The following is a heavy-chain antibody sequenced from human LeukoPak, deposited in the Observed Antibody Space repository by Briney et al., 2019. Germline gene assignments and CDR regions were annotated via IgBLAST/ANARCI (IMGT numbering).Heavy chain of an antibody. CDR3: AKVRLPSYSSGPFDY. J-gene: IGHJ4*02. CDR2: ISWNSGSI. Sequence: GRSLRLSCAASGFTFDDYAMHWVRQAPGKGLEWVSGISWNSGSIGYADSVKSRFTISRDNAKNSLYLQMNSLRAEDTALYYCAKVRLPSYSSGPFDYWGQGTLVTVSS. D-gene: IGHD6-19*01. CDR1: GFTFDDYA. V-gene: IGHV3-9*01.